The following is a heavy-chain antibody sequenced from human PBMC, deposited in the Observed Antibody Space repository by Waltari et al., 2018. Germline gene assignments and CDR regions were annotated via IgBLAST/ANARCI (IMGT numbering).Heavy chain of an antibody. CDR1: GFTVSSNY. V-gene: IGHV3-53*01. Sequence: EVRLVESGGGLIQPGGSLRLSCAASGFTVSSNYMSWVRQAPGEGCEWVSLMYRIGNTFDADAVKGRCTISRENLKNTLYLQMNNVRVEDTAVYYCAAQAGQYSGYDKREDHWGQGTLVTVSS. J-gene: IGHJ4*02. CDR2: MYRIGNT. D-gene: IGHD5-12*01. CDR3: AAQAGQYSGYDKREDH.